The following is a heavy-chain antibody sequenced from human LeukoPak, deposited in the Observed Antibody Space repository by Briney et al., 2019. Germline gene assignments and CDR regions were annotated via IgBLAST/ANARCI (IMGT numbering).Heavy chain of an antibody. CDR2: IIPIFGTA. V-gene: IGHV1-69*06. Sequence: GASVKVSCKASGGTFSSYAISWVRQAPGQGLEWMGGIIPIFGTANYAQKFQGRVTITADKSTSTAYMELSSLRSEDTAVYYCASLLWDSSSSTNTYFDYWGQGTLVTVSS. CDR3: ASLLWDSSSSTNTYFDY. CDR1: GGTFSSYA. D-gene: IGHD6-6*01. J-gene: IGHJ4*02.